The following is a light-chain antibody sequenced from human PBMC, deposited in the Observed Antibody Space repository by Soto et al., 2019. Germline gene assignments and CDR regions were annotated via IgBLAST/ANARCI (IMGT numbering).Light chain of an antibody. V-gene: IGKV3-11*01. J-gene: IGKJ1*01. CDR1: QSVRNNY. Sequence: EIVLTQSPGTLSLSPGEGATLSCRASQSVRNNYLAWYQQKPGQAPRLIVYDASKRAPGIPARFIGSGSGTDFTLTVSSLEPEDFALYYCQQRSGWPTFGQGTKA. CDR2: DAS. CDR3: QQRSGWPT.